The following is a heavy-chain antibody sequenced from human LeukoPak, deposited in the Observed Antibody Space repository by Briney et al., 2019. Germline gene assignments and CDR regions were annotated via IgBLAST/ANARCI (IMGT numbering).Heavy chain of an antibody. D-gene: IGHD5-12*01. CDR3: ARRERGYSGYDWYYFDY. CDR1: GYRFTSYW. Sequence: GESLKISCKGSGYRFTSYWIGWVRQLPGKGLEWMGIIYPGDSDTRYGPSFQGQVTISADKSISTAYLQWSSLKASDTAMCYCARRERGYSGYDWYYFDYWGQGTLVTVSS. V-gene: IGHV5-51*01. CDR2: IYPGDSDT. J-gene: IGHJ4*02.